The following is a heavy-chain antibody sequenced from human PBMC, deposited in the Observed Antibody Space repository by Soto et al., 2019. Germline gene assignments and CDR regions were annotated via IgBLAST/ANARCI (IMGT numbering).Heavy chain of an antibody. CDR1: GGSFSGYY. CDR2: INHSGST. Sequence: SETLSLTCAVYGGSFSGYYWSWIRQPPGKGLEWIGEINHSGSTNYNPSLKSRVTISVDTSKNQFSLKLSSVTAADTAVYYCARGRITMARGVTSGMDVWGQGTTVTVSS. V-gene: IGHV4-34*01. D-gene: IGHD3-10*01. CDR3: ARGRITMARGVTSGMDV. J-gene: IGHJ6*02.